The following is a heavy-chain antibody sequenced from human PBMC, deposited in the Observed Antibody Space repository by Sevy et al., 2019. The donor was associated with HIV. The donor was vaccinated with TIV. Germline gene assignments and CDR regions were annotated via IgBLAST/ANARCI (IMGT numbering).Heavy chain of an antibody. CDR3: GKEGGGEGGDH. CDR1: GFSFSSYG. Sequence: GGSLRLSCAASGFSFSSYGMHWVRQAPGKGLEWMSYIQYDGSNKDYADSVKARFTMSRDNSKNTPYLQMNSLRVEDTTVFYSGKEGGGEGGDHWGQGTLVTVSS. J-gene: IGHJ4*02. D-gene: IGHD2-21*01. CDR2: IQYDGSNK. V-gene: IGHV3-30*02.